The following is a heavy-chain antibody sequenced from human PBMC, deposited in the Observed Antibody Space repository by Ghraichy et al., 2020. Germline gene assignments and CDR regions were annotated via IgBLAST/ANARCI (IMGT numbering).Heavy chain of an antibody. CDR3: ARHISQGDYYDSSGYYDAFDI. J-gene: IGHJ3*02. CDR1: GGSISSYY. Sequence: SETLSLTCTVSGGSISSYYWSWIRQPPGKGLEWIGYIYTSGSTNYNPSLKSRVTISVDTSKNQFSLKLSSVTAADTAVYYCARHISQGDYYDSSGYYDAFDIWGQGTMVTVSS. CDR2: IYTSGST. D-gene: IGHD3-22*01. V-gene: IGHV4-4*09.